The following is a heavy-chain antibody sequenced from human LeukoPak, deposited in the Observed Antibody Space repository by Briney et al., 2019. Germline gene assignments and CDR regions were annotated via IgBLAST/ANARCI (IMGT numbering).Heavy chain of an antibody. D-gene: IGHD3-3*01. J-gene: IGHJ4*02. V-gene: IGHV3-49*04. CDR3: TRDEPITIFGVVISGGPDY. CDR2: IRSKAYGGTT. CDR1: GFPFGDYA. Sequence: GGSLRLSCTASGFPFGDYAMRWVRQAPGKGVEWVGFIRSKAYGGTTEYAASVKGTFTISRDDSKSIAYLQMNSLKTEDTAVYYCTRDEPITIFGVVISGGPDYWGQGTLVTVSS.